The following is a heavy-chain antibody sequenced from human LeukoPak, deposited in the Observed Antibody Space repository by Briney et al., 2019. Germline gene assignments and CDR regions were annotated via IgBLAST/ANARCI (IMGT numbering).Heavy chain of an antibody. CDR3: AKDISGYYYGSGSSFDY. D-gene: IGHD3-10*01. J-gene: IGHJ4*02. V-gene: IGHV3-7*03. CDR1: RFYFSNYW. CDR2: INLDGTKK. Sequence: SGGSLRLSCAASRFYFSNYWMSWVRQAPGKGLEWLANINLDGTKKYYVDTVNGRFTISRDNVRNSLYLQMNSLRAEDTAVYYCAKDISGYYYGSGSSFDYWGQGTLVTVSS.